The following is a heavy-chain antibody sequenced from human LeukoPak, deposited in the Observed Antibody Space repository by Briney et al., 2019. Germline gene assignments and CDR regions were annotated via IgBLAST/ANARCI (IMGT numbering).Heavy chain of an antibody. Sequence: SETLSLTCSVSGGSISSHYWSWIRQPSGKGLVGMGYIYYSGSTNYNPSLKSRVTISVATSKNQFSLKLSSVTAADTAVYYCARARYYYDSSGYWAFDYWGQGTLVTVSS. CDR2: IYYSGST. J-gene: IGHJ4*02. CDR3: ARARYYYDSSGYWAFDY. CDR1: GGSISSHY. D-gene: IGHD3-22*01. V-gene: IGHV4-59*11.